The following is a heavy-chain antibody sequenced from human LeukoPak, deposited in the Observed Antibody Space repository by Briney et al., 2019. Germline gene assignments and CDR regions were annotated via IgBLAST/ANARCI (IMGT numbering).Heavy chain of an antibody. CDR2: ISSSGSAI. CDR1: GFTFNSYS. D-gene: IGHD6-13*01. V-gene: IGHV3-48*01. J-gene: IGHJ4*02. Sequence: GGSLRLSCAASGFTFNSYSMNWVRQAPGKGLEWVSYISSSGSAIYYADSVKGRFTISRDNAKNSLYLQMNSLRAEDTAVYYCARGQFSSSWICDYWGQGTLVTVSS. CDR3: ARGQFSSSWICDY.